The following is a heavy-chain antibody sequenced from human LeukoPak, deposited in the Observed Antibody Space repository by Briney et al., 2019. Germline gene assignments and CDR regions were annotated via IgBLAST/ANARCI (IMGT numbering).Heavy chain of an antibody. V-gene: IGHV4-4*07. D-gene: IGHD3-10*01. CDR3: ARAPGEMVQGARYYYYYMDV. Sequence: SETLSLTCTVSGGSISSYYWSWIRQPAGKGLEWIGRIYTSGSTNYNPSLKSRVTMSVDTSKNQFSLKLSSVTAADTAVYYCARAPGEMVQGARYYYYYMDVWGKGTTVTVSS. J-gene: IGHJ6*03. CDR1: GGSISSYY. CDR2: IYTSGST.